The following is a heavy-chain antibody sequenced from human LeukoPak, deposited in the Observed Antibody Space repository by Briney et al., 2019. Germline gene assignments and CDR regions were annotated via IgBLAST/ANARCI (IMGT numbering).Heavy chain of an antibody. CDR3: VRGTPTPGMDY. CDR1: GYTFITYP. Sequence: ASVKVSCKASGYTFITYPINWVRQAPGQGLEWMGNIDTTTGNPRYAQDFTGRFVFSLDTSVSTAYLQITSLKADDTAAYYCVRGTPTPGMDYWGQGTQVTVSS. J-gene: IGHJ4*02. CDR2: IDTTTGNP. V-gene: IGHV7-4-1*02. D-gene: IGHD3-10*01.